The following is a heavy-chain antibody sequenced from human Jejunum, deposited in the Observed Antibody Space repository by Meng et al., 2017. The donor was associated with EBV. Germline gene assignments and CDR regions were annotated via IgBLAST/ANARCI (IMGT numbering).Heavy chain of an antibody. CDR1: GFSLTTYGMG. D-gene: IGHD1-26*01. J-gene: IGHJ5*01. Sequence: ITLKESGPTQVKPXXTLTLPXTFSGFSLTTYGMGVGWVRQPPGKALEWLALVYWDDDKRYSPSLKSRLTITKDTSKNQVVLTMTHMDPVDTATYYCVPSSISYGFWFDSWGQGTLVTVSS. CDR2: VYWDDDK. V-gene: IGHV2-5*02. CDR3: VPSSISYGFWFDS.